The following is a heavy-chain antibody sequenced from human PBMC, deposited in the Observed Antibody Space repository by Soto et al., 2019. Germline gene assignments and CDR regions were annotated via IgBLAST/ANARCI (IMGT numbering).Heavy chain of an antibody. V-gene: IGHV3-21*01. Sequence: EVQLVESGGGLVKPGGSLRLSCAASGFTFSSYSMNWVRQAPGKGLEWVSSIRSGSDYIFYADSVKGRFTITRDNAKNSLFLQINSLTAEDTAVYYCARSPVGDAINVWGQGTVVTVSS. CDR1: GFTFSSYS. J-gene: IGHJ3*01. CDR3: ARSPVGDAINV. CDR2: IRSGSDYI.